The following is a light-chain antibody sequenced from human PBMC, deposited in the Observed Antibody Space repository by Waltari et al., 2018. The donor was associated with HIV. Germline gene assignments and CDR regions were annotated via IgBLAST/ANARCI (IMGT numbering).Light chain of an antibody. Sequence: DIQMTQSPSSLSASVGDRVTIACRASQNVRNDLGWFQVKPGKAPKRLIYSASKSQSGVPSRFSGSGSGTEFNLTISGLHPEDFTTYYCLQHNSYPHTFGQGTKLEIK. CDR3: LQHNSYPHT. J-gene: IGKJ2*01. V-gene: IGKV1-17*01. CDR2: SAS. CDR1: QNVRND.